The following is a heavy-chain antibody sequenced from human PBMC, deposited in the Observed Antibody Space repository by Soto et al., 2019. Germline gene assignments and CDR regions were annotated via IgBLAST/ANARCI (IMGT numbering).Heavy chain of an antibody. V-gene: IGHV2-5*02. D-gene: IGHD1-1*01. J-gene: IGHJ3*02. CDR2: IYWDDDK. CDR1: GFSLSTSGVG. Sequence: QITLKESGPTLVKPTQTRTLTCTFSGFSLSTSGVGVGWIRQPPGKALEWLALIYWDDDKRYSPSLKSRLTITKDTSKNQVVLTMTNMDPVDTATYYCAHRYMTTRAFDIWGQGTMVTVSS. CDR3: AHRYMTTRAFDI.